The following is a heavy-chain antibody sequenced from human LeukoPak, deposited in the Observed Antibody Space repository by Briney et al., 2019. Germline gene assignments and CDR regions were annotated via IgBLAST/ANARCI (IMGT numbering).Heavy chain of an antibody. CDR1: GGSFSGYY. CDR3: ARFGSSTWYKGAFDI. Sequence: PSETLSLTCALYGGSFSGYYWSWIRQPPGKGLEWIGEIVHSGNTKYNPSLKSRVTILVDTSKNQFSLNLTSVTAADTAVYYCARFGSSTWYKGAFDIWSQGTMVTVAS. J-gene: IGHJ3*02. CDR2: IVHSGNT. V-gene: IGHV4-34*12. D-gene: IGHD6-13*01.